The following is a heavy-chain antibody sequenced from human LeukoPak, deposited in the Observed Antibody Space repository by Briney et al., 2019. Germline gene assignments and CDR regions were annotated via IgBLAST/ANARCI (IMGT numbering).Heavy chain of an antibody. J-gene: IGHJ4*02. Sequence: PGGSLRLSCAASGFTFTTYAMSWVRQAPGKGLEWVSAISGSDGGTHYADSVKGRFTSSRDNSNDTLYLQMNSLRADDTAVYYCARLRNTMTTPRFDYWGQGTLVTVSS. V-gene: IGHV3-23*01. CDR2: ISGSDGGT. D-gene: IGHD4-17*01. CDR1: GFTFTTYA. CDR3: ARLRNTMTTPRFDY.